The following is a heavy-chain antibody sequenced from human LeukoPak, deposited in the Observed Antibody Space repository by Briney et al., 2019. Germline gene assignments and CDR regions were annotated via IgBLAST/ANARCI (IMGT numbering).Heavy chain of an antibody. Sequence: ASVKVSCKASGYTFTGYYMHWVRQAPGQGLEWMGWINPNSGGTNYAQKFQGRVTMTRDTSISTAYMELSRLRSDDTAVYYCARYYGSGVTFDYWGQGTLVTVSS. CDR1: GYTFTGYY. CDR3: ARYYGSGVTFDY. CDR2: INPNSGGT. J-gene: IGHJ4*02. D-gene: IGHD3-10*01. V-gene: IGHV1-2*02.